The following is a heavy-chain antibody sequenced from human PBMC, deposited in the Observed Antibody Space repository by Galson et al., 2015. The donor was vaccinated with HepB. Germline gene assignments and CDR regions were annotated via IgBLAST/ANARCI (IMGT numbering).Heavy chain of an antibody. Sequence: ETLSLTCTVSGGSISSYYWSWIRQPPGKGLEWIGYIYYSGSTNYNPSLKSRVTISVDTSKNQFSLKLSSVTAADTAVYYCARLYGDQPGRVYYYYYGMDVWGQGTTVTVSS. D-gene: IGHD4-17*01. CDR1: GGSISSYY. CDR2: IYYSGST. CDR3: ARLYGDQPGRVYYYYYGMDV. J-gene: IGHJ6*02. V-gene: IGHV4-59*08.